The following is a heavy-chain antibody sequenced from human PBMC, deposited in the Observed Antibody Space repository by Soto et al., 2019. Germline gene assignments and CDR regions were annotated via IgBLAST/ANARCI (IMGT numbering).Heavy chain of an antibody. Sequence: SQTLSLPCAISGDSVSSNSATCNWMRQSPSRGLEWLGRTYYRSKWYSDCALSVKGRITINPDTSKNQFSLQLNSVSPEDTAVYYCVRDGSNDWDFDYWGQGTLVTVSS. CDR1: GDSVSSNSAT. V-gene: IGHV6-1*01. D-gene: IGHD3-9*01. CDR3: VRDGSNDWDFDY. CDR2: TYYRSKWYS. J-gene: IGHJ4*02.